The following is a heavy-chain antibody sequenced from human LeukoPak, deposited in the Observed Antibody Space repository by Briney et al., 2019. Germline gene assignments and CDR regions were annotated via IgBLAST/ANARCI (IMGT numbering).Heavy chain of an antibody. Sequence: SETLSLTCTVSGGSISSGGYFWGWIRQSPGQGLEYIAHMYYSGTTYHNPSPKSRVTISLDTSRNQASLKLNTVSAADTAVYFCARGRPGTISGGFDFWGQGTLVTVSS. J-gene: IGHJ4*02. CDR3: ARGRPGTISGGFDF. V-gene: IGHV4-39*07. CDR2: MYYSGTT. CDR1: GGSISSGGYF. D-gene: IGHD3-3*01.